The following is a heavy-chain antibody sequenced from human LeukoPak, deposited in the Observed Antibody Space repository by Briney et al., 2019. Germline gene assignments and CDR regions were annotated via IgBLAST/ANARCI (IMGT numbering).Heavy chain of an antibody. Sequence: GGSLRLSCAVSGFTVSSNYMSWVRQAPGKGLEWVSVIYSDRSTYYADSVKGRFTISRDNSKNTLYLQMNSLRAEDTAVYYCAKAGAVVVVAAKFFDYWGQGTLVTVSS. V-gene: IGHV3-66*01. CDR2: IYSDRST. J-gene: IGHJ4*02. CDR3: AKAGAVVVVAAKFFDY. CDR1: GFTVSSNY. D-gene: IGHD2-15*01.